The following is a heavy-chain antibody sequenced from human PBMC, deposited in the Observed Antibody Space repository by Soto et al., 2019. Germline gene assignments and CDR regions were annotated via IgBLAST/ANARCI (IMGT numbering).Heavy chain of an antibody. J-gene: IGHJ6*02. V-gene: IGHV3-13*01. CDR2: IGTAGDT. D-gene: IGHD6-19*01. CDR1: GFTFSSYD. Sequence: GGSPRLSCAASGFTFSSYDMHWVRQATGKGLEWVSAIGTAGDTYYPGSVKGRFTISRENAKNSLYLQMNSLRAGDTAVYYCARERAVAVAGIGGMDVWGQGTTVTVS. CDR3: ARERAVAVAGIGGMDV.